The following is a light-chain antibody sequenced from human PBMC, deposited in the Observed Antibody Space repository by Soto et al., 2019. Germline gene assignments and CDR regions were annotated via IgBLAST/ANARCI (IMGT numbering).Light chain of an antibody. J-gene: IGKJ4*01. V-gene: IGKV1-9*01. CDR3: PQLNSYLLT. CDR1: QGISSY. CDR2: AAS. Sequence: DIQLTQSPSFLSASVGDRVTITCRASQGISSYLAWYQQKPGKAPELLIYAASTLQSGVPSRFSGSGSGTEFTLTISSLQPEDFATYYCPQLNSYLLTFGGGTKVEIK.